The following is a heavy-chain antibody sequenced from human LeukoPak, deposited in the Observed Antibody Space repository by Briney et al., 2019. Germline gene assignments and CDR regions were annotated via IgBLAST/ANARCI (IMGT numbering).Heavy chain of an antibody. CDR3: ARENHSSGYDY. J-gene: IGHJ4*02. D-gene: IGHD6-19*01. CDR2: ISAYNGNT. CDR1: GYTFTGYY. Sequence: ASVKVSCKASGYTFTGYYTHWVRQAPGQGLEWMGWISAYNGNTNYAQKLQGRVTMTTDTSTSTAYMELRSLRSDDTAVYYCARENHSSGYDYWGQGTLVTVSS. V-gene: IGHV1-18*04.